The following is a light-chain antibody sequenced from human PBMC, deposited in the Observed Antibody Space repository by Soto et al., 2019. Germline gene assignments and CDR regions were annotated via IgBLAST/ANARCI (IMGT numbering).Light chain of an antibody. CDR3: QQYHNWPRT. J-gene: IGKJ1*01. CDR2: GAS. V-gene: IGKV3-15*01. CDR1: KSMGSN. Sequence: VLTQSPDTLSLSKGVKASLSCRASKSMGSNLAWYQQKPGQAPRLLIYGASTRATGIPARFSGSGSGTEFTLTITSLQSEDFAVYYCQQYHNWPRTFGQGTKVDIK.